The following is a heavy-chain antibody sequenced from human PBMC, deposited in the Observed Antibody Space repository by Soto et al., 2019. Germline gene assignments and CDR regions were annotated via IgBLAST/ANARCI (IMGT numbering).Heavy chain of an antibody. V-gene: IGHV4-59*08. CDR3: ARQGFGQLHGLVDV. CDR1: GGSITSHY. CDR2: IHHSGST. Sequence: QVQLQESGPGLVKPSETLSLTCSVSGGSITSHYCSWFRQLPGKGLEWIGYIHHSGSTSYNPSLKSRITMSVDTSKTQFSLKVSSVTAADTALYFCARQGFGQLHGLVDVWGPGTTVTVS. J-gene: IGHJ6*02. D-gene: IGHD3-10*01.